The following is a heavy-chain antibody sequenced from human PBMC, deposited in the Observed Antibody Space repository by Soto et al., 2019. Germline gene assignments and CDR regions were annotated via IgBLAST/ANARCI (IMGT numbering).Heavy chain of an antibody. CDR3: ARGFHSSSWHRIPPNFDY. Sequence: QVQLVQSGAEVKKPGSSVKVSCKASGGTFSSYAISWVRQAPGQGLEWMGGIIPIFGTANYAQKFQDRVTITADEATSTAYMELSSLRSEDTAVYYCARGFHSSSWHRIPPNFDYWGQGTLVTVSS. J-gene: IGHJ4*02. D-gene: IGHD6-13*01. V-gene: IGHV1-69*01. CDR2: IIPIFGTA. CDR1: GGTFSSYA.